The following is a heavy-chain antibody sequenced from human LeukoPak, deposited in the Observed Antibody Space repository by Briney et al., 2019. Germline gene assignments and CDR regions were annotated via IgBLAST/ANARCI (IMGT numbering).Heavy chain of an antibody. CDR1: GYTFTSYY. J-gene: IGHJ1*01. CDR2: INPSGGST. V-gene: IGHV1-46*01. CDR3: ARVGVSGRIAAAGTHFQH. D-gene: IGHD6-13*01. Sequence: GASVKVSCKASGYTFTSYYMHWVRQAPGQGLEWMGIINPSGGSTSYAQKFQGRVTMTRDTSTSTVYMELSSLRSEDTVVYYCARVGVSGRIAAAGTHFQHWGQGTLVTVSS.